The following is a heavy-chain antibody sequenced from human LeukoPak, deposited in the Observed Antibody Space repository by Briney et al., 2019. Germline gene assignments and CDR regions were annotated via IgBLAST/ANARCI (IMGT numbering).Heavy chain of an antibody. CDR1: GYTFIEYH. Sequence: GTSVKVSCKASGYTFIEYHLHWVRQAPGQGLEWMGFINPRGGSTTYAQNFQGRLTMTRDTSTSTVYMELISLTSEDTAVYYCALGVPHSGSYGWVDYWGQGTLVTVSS. CDR2: INPRGGST. J-gene: IGHJ4*02. D-gene: IGHD1-26*01. V-gene: IGHV1-46*01. CDR3: ALGVPHSGSYGWVDY.